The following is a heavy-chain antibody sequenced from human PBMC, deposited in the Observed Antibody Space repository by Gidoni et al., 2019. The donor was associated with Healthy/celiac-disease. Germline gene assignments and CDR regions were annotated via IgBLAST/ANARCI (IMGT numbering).Heavy chain of an antibody. D-gene: IGHD6-13*01. V-gene: IGHV3-43*01. CDR2: IRWDGGSK. CDR1: GFTFVAYT. CDR3: AKVAGIAAAGTAYYFDY. J-gene: IGHJ4*02. Sequence: EVQLLESGGVVVQPGVSLRLSCASSGFTFVAYTMHLVLHAPGKGMEWVSLIRWDGGSKYYADSVKGRFTISRDNSKNSLYLQMNSLRTEDTALYNCAKVAGIAAAGTAYYFDYWGQGTLVTVSS.